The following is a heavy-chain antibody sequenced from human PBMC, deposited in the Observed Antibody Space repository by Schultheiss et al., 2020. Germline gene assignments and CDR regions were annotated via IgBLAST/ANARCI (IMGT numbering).Heavy chain of an antibody. V-gene: IGHV3-9*01. D-gene: IGHD6-13*01. CDR3: ARGVAAAGPFDY. CDR1: GFTFGDYA. CDR2: ISWNSGSI. Sequence: SLRLSCAASGFTFGDYAMHWVRQAPGKGLEWVSGISWNSGSIGYADSVKGRFTISRDNAKNSLYLQMNSLRAEDTALYYCARGVAAAGPFDYWGQGTLVTVSS. J-gene: IGHJ4*02.